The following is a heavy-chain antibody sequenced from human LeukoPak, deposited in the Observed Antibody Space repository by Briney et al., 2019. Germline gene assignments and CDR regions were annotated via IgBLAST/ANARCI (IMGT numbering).Heavy chain of an antibody. J-gene: IGHJ2*01. D-gene: IGHD2-15*01. V-gene: IGHV4-4*07. CDR3: ASPRDVAVVVGATAGYFDL. CDR1: GGSISSYY. CDR2: IYTSGST. Sequence: SETLSLTCTVSGGSISSYYWSWIRQPAGKGLEWIGRIYTSGSTNYNPSLKSRVTMSVDTSKNQFSLKLTSVTAADTAVYYCASPRDVAVVVGATAGYFDLWGRGTLVTVSS.